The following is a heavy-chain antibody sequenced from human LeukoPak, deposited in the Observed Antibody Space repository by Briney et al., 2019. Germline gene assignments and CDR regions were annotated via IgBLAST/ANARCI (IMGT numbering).Heavy chain of an antibody. CDR3: ARVSFYDILTGYYAYYFDY. J-gene: IGHJ4*02. CDR1: GYTFTSYG. Sequence: ASVKVSCKASGYTFTSYGISWVRQAPGQGLEWMGWISAYNGNTNYAQKLQGRVTMTTDTSTSTAYMELRSLRSDDTAVYYCARVSFYDILTGYYAYYFDYWGQGTLVTVSS. V-gene: IGHV1-18*01. CDR2: ISAYNGNT. D-gene: IGHD3-9*01.